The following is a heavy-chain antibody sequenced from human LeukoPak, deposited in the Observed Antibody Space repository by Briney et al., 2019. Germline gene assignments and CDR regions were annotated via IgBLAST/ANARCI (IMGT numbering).Heavy chain of an antibody. V-gene: IGHV3-48*02. CDR2: VSSSGTTT. J-gene: IGHJ4*02. D-gene: IGHD5-24*01. CDR1: GFTFSSYS. Sequence: PGGSLRLSCAASGFTFSSYSVIWARRAPGKGLEWVSYVSSSGTTTYYADSVKGRFTISRDNGKNLVSLQMNSLRDEDTAVYYCARADRDGNKRFLDWGQGTLVTVSS. CDR3: ARADRDGNKRFLD.